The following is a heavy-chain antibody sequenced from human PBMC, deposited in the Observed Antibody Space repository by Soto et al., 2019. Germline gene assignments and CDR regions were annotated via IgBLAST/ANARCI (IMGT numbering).Heavy chain of an antibody. CDR2: IRSTTYGGTT. CDR1: GFTFGDYA. CDR3: TREAVAGIFWFDP. J-gene: IGHJ5*02. Sequence: GGSLRLSCTASGFTFGDYAMSWFLQAPGKGLEWVGFIRSTTYGGTTEYAASVKGRFTISRDDSKSIAYLQMNSLKTEDTAVYYCTREAVAGIFWFDPWGQGT. V-gene: IGHV3-49*03. D-gene: IGHD6-19*01.